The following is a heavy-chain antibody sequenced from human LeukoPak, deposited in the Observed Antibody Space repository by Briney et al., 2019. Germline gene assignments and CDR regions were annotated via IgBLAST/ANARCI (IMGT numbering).Heavy chain of an antibody. D-gene: IGHD4-17*01. CDR2: IYHSGST. CDR3: ARDTVTNYGYFDY. CDR1: GGSISSSNW. Sequence: SETLSLTCAVSGGSISSSNWWSWVRQPPGKGLEWIGEIYHSGSTNYNPSPKSRVTISVDKSKNQFSLKLSSVTAADTAVYYCARDTVTNYGYFDYWGQGTLVTVSS. V-gene: IGHV4-4*02. J-gene: IGHJ4*02.